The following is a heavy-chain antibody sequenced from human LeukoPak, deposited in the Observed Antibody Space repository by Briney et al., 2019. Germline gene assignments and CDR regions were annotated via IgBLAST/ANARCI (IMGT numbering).Heavy chain of an antibody. CDR3: ARGEYYYDSSGYYLHDAFDI. J-gene: IGHJ3*02. Sequence: SETLSLTCTVSGGSISSGGYYWSWIRQHPGKGLEWSGYIYYSGSTYYNPSLKSRVTISVDTSKNQFSLKLSSVTAADTAVYYCARGEYYYDSSGYYLHDAFDIWGQGTMVTVSS. CDR1: GGSISSGGYY. V-gene: IGHV4-31*03. D-gene: IGHD3-22*01. CDR2: IYYSGST.